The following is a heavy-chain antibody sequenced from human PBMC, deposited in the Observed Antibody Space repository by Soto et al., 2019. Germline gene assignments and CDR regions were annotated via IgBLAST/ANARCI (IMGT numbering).Heavy chain of an antibody. D-gene: IGHD5-18*01. CDR2: IRSKANSYAT. CDR3: TRDTAGVYYGRGS. CDR1: GFTFSGSA. V-gene: IGHV3-73*02. Sequence: EVQLVESGGGLVQPGGSLKLSCAASGFTFSGSAMHWVRQASGKGLEWVGRIRSKANSYATAYAASMKGRYTISREDSRDTAYLHRTSLETEDTAVYSCTRDTAGVYYGRGSWGRGTTVIVSS. J-gene: IGHJ6*02.